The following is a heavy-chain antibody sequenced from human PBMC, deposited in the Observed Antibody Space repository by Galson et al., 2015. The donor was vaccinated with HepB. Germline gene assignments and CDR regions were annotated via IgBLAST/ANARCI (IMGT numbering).Heavy chain of an antibody. Sequence: VKVSCKVSGYTFTDYYMHWVQQAPGKGLEWMGLVDPEDGETIYAEKFQGRVTITADTSTDTAYMELSSLRSEDTAVYYCATGPPYYYDKCQRYYFDYWGQGTLVTVSS. CDR3: ATGPPYYYDKCQRYYFDY. D-gene: IGHD3-22*01. V-gene: IGHV1-69-2*01. J-gene: IGHJ4*02. CDR1: GYTFTDYY. CDR2: VDPEDGET.